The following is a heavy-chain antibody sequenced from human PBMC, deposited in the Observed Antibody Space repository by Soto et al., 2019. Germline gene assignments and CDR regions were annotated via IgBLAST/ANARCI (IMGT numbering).Heavy chain of an antibody. V-gene: IGHV4-31*11. Sequence: QVQLQESGPGLVIPSQTLTLTCAFSGASIDNNGYSWTWLRQHPGKGLEWIGTNNNRGDTYYNPPLKRRMYISLDTSQDQFSVRLNAVTAADTATYYWARGGSGWKALNGFDPWGQGIMVTVSS. CDR1: GASIDNNGYS. J-gene: IGHJ5*02. CDR2: NNNRGDT. CDR3: ARGGSGWKALNGFDP. D-gene: IGHD6-19*01.